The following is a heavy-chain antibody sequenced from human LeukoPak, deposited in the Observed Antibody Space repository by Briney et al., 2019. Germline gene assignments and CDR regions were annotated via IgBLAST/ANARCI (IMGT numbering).Heavy chain of an antibody. CDR1: GGSISTSNYY. Sequence: SETLSLTCTVSGGSISTSNYYWGWVRQPPGKGLEWIGNIFYSGSTYYSPSLKSRVTISLDTSRNQFSLKLNSVTAADTAVYYCARVGYSYGYFDYWGQGTLVTVSS. CDR3: ARVGYSYGYFDY. J-gene: IGHJ4*02. CDR2: IFYSGST. D-gene: IGHD5-18*01. V-gene: IGHV4-39*07.